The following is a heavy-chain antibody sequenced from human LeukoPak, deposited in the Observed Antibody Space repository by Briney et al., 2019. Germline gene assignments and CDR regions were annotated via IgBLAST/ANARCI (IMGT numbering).Heavy chain of an antibody. CDR3: ARRAYYYDSSGYYYPIFDY. J-gene: IGHJ4*02. CDR2: IYYSGST. Sequence: SQTLSLTCTVSGGSISSGDCYWSWIRQPPGKGLEWIGYIYYSGSTYYNPSLKSRVTISVDTSKNQFSLKLSSVTAADTAVYYWARRAYYYDSSGYYYPIFDYWGQGTLVTVSS. CDR1: GGSISSGDCY. V-gene: IGHV4-30-4*01. D-gene: IGHD3-22*01.